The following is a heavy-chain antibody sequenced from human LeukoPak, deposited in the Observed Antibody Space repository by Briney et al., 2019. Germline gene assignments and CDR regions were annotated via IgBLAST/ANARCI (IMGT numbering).Heavy chain of an antibody. CDR1: GFTFSTYA. CDR2: VGLSGART. D-gene: IGHD6-19*01. J-gene: IGHJ6*02. V-gene: IGHV3-23*01. Sequence: GGSLTLSCAAYGFTFSTYAMSWVRQAPGKELVWVSSVGLSGARTYYADYVKGRFTISRDNSKTTLYLQMNSLRAEDTAVYYCAKGAGGWHYYGMDVWGQGTTVTVSS. CDR3: AKGAGGWHYYGMDV.